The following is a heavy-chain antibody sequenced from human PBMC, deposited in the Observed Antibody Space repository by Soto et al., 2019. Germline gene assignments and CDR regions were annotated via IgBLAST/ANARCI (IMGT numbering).Heavy chain of an antibody. J-gene: IGHJ6*04. CDR3: AREVDTALNYYGMDV. V-gene: IGHV3-30-3*01. Sequence: PGGSLRLSCAASGFTFSSYAMHWVRQAPGKGLEWVAVISYDGSNKYYADSVKGRFTISRDNSKNTLYLKMNSLRAEDTAVYYCAREVDTALNYYGMDVWGKGSRVTVSS. D-gene: IGHD5-18*01. CDR1: GFTFSSYA. CDR2: ISYDGSNK.